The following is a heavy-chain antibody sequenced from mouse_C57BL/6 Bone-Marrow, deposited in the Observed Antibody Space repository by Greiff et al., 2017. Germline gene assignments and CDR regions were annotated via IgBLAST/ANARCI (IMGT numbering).Heavy chain of an antibody. V-gene: IGHV1-55*01. D-gene: IGHD4-1*01. Sequence: QVQLQQPGAELVKPGASVQMSCKASGYTFTSYWITWVKQRPGQGLEWIGDIYPTSGRTNYNEKFQSKAILTVDTASNTAYMQLSSLTSEASAVFYCARAGPLGRSFDDWGQGTTLTVSS. CDR3: ARAGPLGRSFDD. CDR2: IYPTSGRT. CDR1: GYTFTSYW. J-gene: IGHJ2*01.